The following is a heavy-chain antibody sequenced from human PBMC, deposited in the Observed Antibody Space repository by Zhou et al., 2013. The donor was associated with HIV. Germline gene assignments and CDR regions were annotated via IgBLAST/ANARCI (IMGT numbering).Heavy chain of an antibody. D-gene: IGHD4-17*01. CDR1: GYSFTTYY. Sequence: QVQLVQSGAEVKKPGASVKVSCKASGYSFTTYYIHWVRQAPGQGFEWLGIINPTGGSARYSQKFQGRVSMTIDASTNTIYMDLSSLSSEDTAVYYCARDRYISTEYGMDVWGQGTTVTGLL. CDR3: ARDRYISTEYGMDV. V-gene: IGHV1-46*01. CDR2: INPTGGSA. J-gene: IGHJ6*02.